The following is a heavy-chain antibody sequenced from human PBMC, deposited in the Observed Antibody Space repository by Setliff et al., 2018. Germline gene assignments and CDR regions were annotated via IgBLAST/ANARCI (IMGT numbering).Heavy chain of an antibody. CDR1: GDSFNNYA. CDR3: ARGPKDFVVLPTAAYFDY. J-gene: IGHJ4*02. CDR2: IIPMFGTP. D-gene: IGHD2-2*01. Sequence: GASVKVSCKASGDSFNNYAISWVRQAPGQGLEWMGGIIPMFGTPAYAQKFQDRVTITTDESTSTAYMELRSLRSDDTAVYYCARGPKDFVVLPTAAYFDYWGQGTLVTVSS. V-gene: IGHV1-69*05.